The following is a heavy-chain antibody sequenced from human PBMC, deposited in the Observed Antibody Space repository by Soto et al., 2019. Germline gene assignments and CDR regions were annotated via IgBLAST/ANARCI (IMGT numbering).Heavy chain of an antibody. CDR1: GFTFSSYA. J-gene: IGHJ1*01. CDR2: ISGSGGST. CDR3: AKPIFGVVIIPGYFQH. V-gene: IGHV3-23*01. Sequence: GGSLRLSCAASGFTFSSYAMSWVRQAPGKGLEWVSAISGSGGSTYYADSVKGRFTISRDNSKNTLYLQMNSLRAEDTAVYYSAKPIFGVVIIPGYFQHWGQGTLVTVSS. D-gene: IGHD3-3*01.